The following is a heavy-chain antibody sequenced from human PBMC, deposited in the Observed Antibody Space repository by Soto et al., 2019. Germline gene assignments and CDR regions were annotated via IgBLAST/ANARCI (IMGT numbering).Heavy chain of an antibody. CDR2: IYYSGST. CDR3: ARDFYDILTGSRWFDP. V-gene: IGHV4-30-4*01. CDR1: GGSISSGDYY. J-gene: IGHJ5*02. D-gene: IGHD3-9*01. Sequence: TLSLTCTVSGGSISSGDYYWSWIRQPPGKGLEWIGYIYYSGSTYYNPSLKSRVTISVDTSKNQFSLKLSSVTAADTAVYYCARDFYDILTGSRWFDPWGQGTLVTVSS.